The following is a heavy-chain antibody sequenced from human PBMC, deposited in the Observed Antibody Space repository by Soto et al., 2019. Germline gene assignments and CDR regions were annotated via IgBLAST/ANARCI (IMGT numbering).Heavy chain of an antibody. J-gene: IGHJ4*02. V-gene: IGHV1-8*01. CDR1: GYTFTSYD. CDR2: MNPNSGNT. CDR3: ARTLYGDNVAN. Sequence: QVQLVQSGAEVKKPGASVKVSCKASGYTFTSYDINWVRQATGQGLEWMGWMNPNSGNTGYAQKFQGRVTMTRNTGIRSAYMQQSSLRVEDRAGYDCARTLYGDNVANWGQETLVTVSS. D-gene: IGHD4-17*01.